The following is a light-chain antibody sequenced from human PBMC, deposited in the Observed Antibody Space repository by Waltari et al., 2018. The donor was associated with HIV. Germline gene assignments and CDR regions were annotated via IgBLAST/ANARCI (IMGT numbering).Light chain of an antibody. CDR2: EVS. CDR3: SSYTSSDTVV. Sequence: QSALTQPASVSGSPGQSITIPCPGTSSDVGGYNYVSWYQQPPGKAPKLMIYEVSNRPSGVSNRFSGSKSGNTASLTISGLQAEDESNYYCSSYTSSDTVVFGGGTKLTVL. CDR1: SSDVGGYNY. J-gene: IGLJ2*01. V-gene: IGLV2-14*01.